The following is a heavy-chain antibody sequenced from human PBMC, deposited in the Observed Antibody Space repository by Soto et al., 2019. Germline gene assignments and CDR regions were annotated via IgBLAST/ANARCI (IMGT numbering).Heavy chain of an antibody. CDR3: AREKTSYYGSGSYYTPLYGMDV. Sequence: SETLSLTCTVSGGSISSYYWSWIRQPPGKGLEWIGYIYYSGSTNYNPSLKSRVTISVDTSKNQFSLKLSSATAADTAVDYCAREKTSYYGSGSYYTPLYGMDVWGQGSTVTVSS. CDR1: GGSISSYY. J-gene: IGHJ6*02. CDR2: IYYSGST. V-gene: IGHV4-59*01. D-gene: IGHD3-10*01.